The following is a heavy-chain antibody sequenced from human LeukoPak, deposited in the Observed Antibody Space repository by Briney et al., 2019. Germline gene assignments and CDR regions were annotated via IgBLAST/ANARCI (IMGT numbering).Heavy chain of an antibody. CDR1: GFTFSSYA. CDR2: ISGSGGST. Sequence: GGSLRLSCAASGFTFSSYAMSWVRQASGKGLEWVSAISGSGGSTYYADSVKGRFTISRDNSKTTLYLQMNSLRAEDTAVYYCAKVGVIVVVMGYFNSWGQGTLVTVSS. V-gene: IGHV3-23*01. CDR3: AKVGVIVVVMGYFNS. J-gene: IGHJ4*02. D-gene: IGHD2-21*01.